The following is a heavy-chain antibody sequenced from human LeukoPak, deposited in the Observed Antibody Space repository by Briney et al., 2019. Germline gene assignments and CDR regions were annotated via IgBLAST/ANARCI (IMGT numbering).Heavy chain of an antibody. CDR2: IYYSGST. V-gene: IGHV4-59*01. CDR1: GGSISSYY. Sequence: SETLSLTCTVSGGSISSYYWSWIRQPPGKGLEWIGYIYYSGSTNYNPSLKSRVTISVDTSKNQFSLKLSSVTAADTAVYYCARVSDYDILTGYGGAFDIWGQGTMVTVSS. CDR3: ARVSDYDILTGYGGAFDI. J-gene: IGHJ3*02. D-gene: IGHD3-9*01.